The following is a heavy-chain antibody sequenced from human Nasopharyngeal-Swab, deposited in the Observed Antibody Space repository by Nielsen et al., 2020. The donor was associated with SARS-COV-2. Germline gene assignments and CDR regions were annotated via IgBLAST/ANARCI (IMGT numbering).Heavy chain of an antibody. Sequence: SVKVSCKASGGTFSSYAISWVRQAPGQGLEWMGGVIPIFGTANYAQKFQGRVTITADESTSTAYMELSSLRSEDTAVYYCARGEGSYTRSFDYWGQGTLVTVSS. CDR3: ARGEGSYTRSFDY. CDR1: GGTFSSYA. J-gene: IGHJ4*02. CDR2: VIPIFGTA. D-gene: IGHD1-26*01. V-gene: IGHV1-69*13.